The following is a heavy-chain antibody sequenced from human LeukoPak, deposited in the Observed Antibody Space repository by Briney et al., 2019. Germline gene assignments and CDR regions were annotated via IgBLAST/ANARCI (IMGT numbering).Heavy chain of an antibody. V-gene: IGHV1-2*02. CDR3: ARDYSSGWYLFDP. J-gene: IGHJ5*02. CDR2: INPNSGGT. Sequence: RASVTVSCKASGYTFTGYYMHWVRQAPGQGLEWMGWINPNSGGTNYAQKFQGRVTMTRDTSISTAYMELSRLRSDDTAVYYCARDYSSGWYLFDPWGQGTLVTVSS. D-gene: IGHD6-19*01. CDR1: GYTFTGYY.